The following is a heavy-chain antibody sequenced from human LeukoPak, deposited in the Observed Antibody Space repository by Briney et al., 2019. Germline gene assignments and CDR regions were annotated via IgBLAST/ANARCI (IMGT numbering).Heavy chain of an antibody. CDR1: GYTFTSYG. Sequence: ALVKVSCKASGYTFTSYGISWVRQAPGQGLEWMGWISAYNGNTNYAQKLQGRVTMTTDTSTSTAYMELRSLRSDDTAVYYCVRDRPHNWFDPWGQGTLVTVSS. J-gene: IGHJ5*02. V-gene: IGHV1-18*01. CDR2: ISAYNGNT. CDR3: VRDRPHNWFDP.